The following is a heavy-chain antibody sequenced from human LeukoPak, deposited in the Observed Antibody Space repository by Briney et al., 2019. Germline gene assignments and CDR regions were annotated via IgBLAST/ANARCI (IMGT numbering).Heavy chain of an antibody. CDR1: GFTFSSYA. CDR3: ARDYSSGWSGMDV. V-gene: IGHV3-30*04. Sequence: GGSLRLSCAAPGFTFSSYAMHWVRQAPGKGLEWVAVISYDGSNKYYADSVKGRFTISRDNSKNTLYLQMNSLRAEDTAVYYCARDYSSGWSGMDVWGKGTTVTVSS. J-gene: IGHJ6*04. D-gene: IGHD6-19*01. CDR2: ISYDGSNK.